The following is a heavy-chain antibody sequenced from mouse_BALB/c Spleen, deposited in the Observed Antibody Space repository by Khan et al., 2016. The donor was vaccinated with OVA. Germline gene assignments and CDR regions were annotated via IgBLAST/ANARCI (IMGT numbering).Heavy chain of an antibody. D-gene: IGHD1-1*01. CDR3: VRDGNYFDY. CDR1: GYSITSGYS. Sequence: QLEESGPDLVKPSQSLSLTCTVTGYSITSGYSWHWIRQFPGNKLEWMGYIYYSGSTNYNPTLKSRFSITRDTSKNQIFLQLKSVTTEDTATYYCVRDGNYFDYWGQGTTLTVSS. V-gene: IGHV3-1*02. CDR2: IYYSGST. J-gene: IGHJ2*01.